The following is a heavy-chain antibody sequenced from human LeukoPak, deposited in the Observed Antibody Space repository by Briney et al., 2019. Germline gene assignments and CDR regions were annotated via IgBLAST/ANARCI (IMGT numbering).Heavy chain of an antibody. CDR1: GVSITDNW. CDR2: ILHAGPT. V-gene: IGHV4-4*02. J-gene: IGHJ4*02. Sequence: SETLSLTCAVSGVSITDNWWSWVRQPPGKGLEWIGEILHAGPTNFNPSLKSRVTISMDKSKNQLSLRLNSVTAADTAIYYCVRGGTYYLPYWGQGILVTVSS. CDR3: VRGGTYYLPY. D-gene: IGHD1-26*01.